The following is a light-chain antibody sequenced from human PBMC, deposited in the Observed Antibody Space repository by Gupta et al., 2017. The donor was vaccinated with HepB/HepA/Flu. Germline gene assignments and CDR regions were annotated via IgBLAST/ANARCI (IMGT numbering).Light chain of an antibody. CDR3: QQDDSRVT. CDR2: GAS. J-gene: IGKJ4*01. V-gene: IGKV3-20*01. Sequence: EIVLTQSPGTLSLSPGDRATLSCGASQSVTSSYLAWYQHKPGQAPRLLIYGASSRATGITDRFSGSGDGTDFTLTSSSREHEDCAVYYGQQDDSRVTFGGGTKVEIK. CDR1: QSVTSSY.